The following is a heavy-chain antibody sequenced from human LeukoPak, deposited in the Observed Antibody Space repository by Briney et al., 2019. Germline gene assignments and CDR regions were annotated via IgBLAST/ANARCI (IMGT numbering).Heavy chain of an antibody. Sequence: PGGSLRLSCAASGFTFSSYSMNWVRQAPGKGLEWVSSISSSSSYIYYADSVKGRFTISRDNAKDSLYLQMNSLRAEDTAVYYCASPPTMIVGLWGQGTLVTVSS. CDR1: GFTFSSYS. D-gene: IGHD3-22*01. V-gene: IGHV3-21*01. J-gene: IGHJ4*02. CDR2: ISSSSSYI. CDR3: ASPPTMIVGL.